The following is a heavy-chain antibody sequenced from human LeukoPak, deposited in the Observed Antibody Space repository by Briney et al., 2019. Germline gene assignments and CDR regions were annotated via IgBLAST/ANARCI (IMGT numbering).Heavy chain of an antibody. CDR3: ARHVSEVEAGYMDV. Sequence: SETLSLTCAVYGGSFSGYYWSWIRQPPGKGLEWIGEINHSGSTNYNPSLKSRVTISVDTSKNQFSLKLSSVTAADTAVYYCARHVSEVEAGYMDVWGKGTTVTVSS. D-gene: IGHD2-15*01. CDR2: INHSGST. CDR1: GGSFSGYY. V-gene: IGHV4-34*01. J-gene: IGHJ6*03.